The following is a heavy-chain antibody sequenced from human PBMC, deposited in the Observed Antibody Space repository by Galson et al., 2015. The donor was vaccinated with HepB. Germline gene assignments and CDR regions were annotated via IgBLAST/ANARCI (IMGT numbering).Heavy chain of an antibody. V-gene: IGHV1-69*04. CDR2: VIPMLGVS. Sequence: SVKVSCKASGGAFSSDVFSWVRQAPGQGLEWIGRVIPMLGVSNYARKFQGRLTITADKSTNTAYMELNSLRSEDTAVYYCARNLDTGRLAFGHWGQGALVTVS. CDR1: GGAFSSDV. CDR3: ARNLDTGRLAFGH. J-gene: IGHJ4*02. D-gene: IGHD3/OR15-3a*01.